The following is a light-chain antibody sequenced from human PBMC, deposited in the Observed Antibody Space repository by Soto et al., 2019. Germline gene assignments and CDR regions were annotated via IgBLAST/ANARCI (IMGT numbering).Light chain of an antibody. J-gene: IGKJ1*01. CDR1: QSISIY. V-gene: IGKV1-39*01. CDR2: SAS. CDR3: QQSVSTLWT. Sequence: DIQMTQSPSSLSASVGDTVNITCRTSQSISIYLNWYQQKPGKAPKLLIYSASILQVGVPARFSGSGSGTDFTLTLISLQPEDFATYYCQQSVSTLWTFGQGTKVEIK.